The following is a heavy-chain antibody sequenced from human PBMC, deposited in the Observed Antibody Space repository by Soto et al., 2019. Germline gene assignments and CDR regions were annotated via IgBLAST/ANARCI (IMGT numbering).Heavy chain of an antibody. D-gene: IGHD4-4*01. V-gene: IGHV3-30*03. CDR1: GFTFSNYG. CDR3: AIKFGETTTGDF. Sequence: QVQLVESGGGVVQPGTSLTLSCAASGFTFSNYGMHWVRQAPGKGREWVALTSYDGSNKYYADSVKGRFTISRDNSKNTVYPHMVSLRAEDPAVCYCAIKFGETTTGDFWGQGTLVTVSS. CDR2: TSYDGSNK. J-gene: IGHJ1*01.